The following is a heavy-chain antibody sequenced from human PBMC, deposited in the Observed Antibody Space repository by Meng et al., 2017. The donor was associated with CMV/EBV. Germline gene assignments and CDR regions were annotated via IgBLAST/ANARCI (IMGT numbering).Heavy chain of an antibody. CDR3: ARFGRGTSCYDY. D-gene: IGHD2-2*01. CDR2: IYYSGST. V-gene: IGHV4-39*07. CDR1: GGSISSSSYY. J-gene: IGHJ4*02. Sequence: SETLSLTCTVSGGSISSSSYYWGWIRQPPGKGLEWIGSIYYSGSTYYNPSLKSRVTISVDTSKNQFSLKLSSVTAADTAVYYCARFGRGTSCYDYWGLGTLVTVSS.